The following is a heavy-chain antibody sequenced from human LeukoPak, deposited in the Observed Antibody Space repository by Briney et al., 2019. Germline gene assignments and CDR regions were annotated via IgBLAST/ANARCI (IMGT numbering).Heavy chain of an antibody. V-gene: IGHV3-23*01. J-gene: IGHJ4*02. CDR3: AKDWGAYCGGDCYGFDY. Sequence: GGSLRLSCAASGFTFSSYATSWVRQAPGKGLELDSAISGSGGSTYYADYVKGRFTISRDKSKNTLYLQVNTLRAEDTAVYYCAKDWGAYCGGDCYGFDYWGEGPLVTVSS. CDR2: ISGSGGST. CDR1: GFTFSSYA. D-gene: IGHD2-21*02.